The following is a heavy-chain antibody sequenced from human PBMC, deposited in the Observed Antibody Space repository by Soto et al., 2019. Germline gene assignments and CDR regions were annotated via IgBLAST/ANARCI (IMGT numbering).Heavy chain of an antibody. D-gene: IGHD2-15*01. CDR3: ARSEEDSDYYYYGLDV. Sequence: PSHTLSLTCVISGDSVSSISVAWKLVRQCPSRGLEWLGRTYYRSRWYSDFAVSVRGRIVINADTSKNQFSLQLNSVTPEDTAVYFCARSEEDSDYYYYGLDVWGQGTTVTVSS. J-gene: IGHJ6*02. CDR1: GDSVSSISVA. V-gene: IGHV6-1*01. CDR2: TYYRSRWYS.